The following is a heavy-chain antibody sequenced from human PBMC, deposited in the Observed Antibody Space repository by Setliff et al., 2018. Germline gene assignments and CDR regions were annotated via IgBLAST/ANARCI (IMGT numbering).Heavy chain of an antibody. CDR1: GGSISSGGYS. Sequence: SETLSLTCAVSGGSISSGGYSWSRIRQPPGKGLEWIGYIYHSGSTYYNPSLKSRVTISVDRSKNQFSLKLSSVTAADTAVYYCAREGTPGAFDIWGQGTMVTVS. V-gene: IGHV4-30-2*01. D-gene: IGHD3-10*01. CDR2: IYHSGST. CDR3: AREGTPGAFDI. J-gene: IGHJ3*02.